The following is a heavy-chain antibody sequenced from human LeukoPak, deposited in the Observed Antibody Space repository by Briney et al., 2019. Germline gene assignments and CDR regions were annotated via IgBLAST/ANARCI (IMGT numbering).Heavy chain of an antibody. Sequence: GGSLRLSCVASGFTFSSYGMNWVRQAPGKGLEWVAEISGSGGRTYSADSVKGRFTFSRDNSKNTLYLEMNSLRVEDTAVYYCAKGDFWSGPSASHIWGQGTMVIVSS. D-gene: IGHD3-3*01. CDR1: GFTFSSYG. V-gene: IGHV3-23*01. CDR2: ISGSGGRT. J-gene: IGHJ3*02. CDR3: AKGDFWSGPSASHI.